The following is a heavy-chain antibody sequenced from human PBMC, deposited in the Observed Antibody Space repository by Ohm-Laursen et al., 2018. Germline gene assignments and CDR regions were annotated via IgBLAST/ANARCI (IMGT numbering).Heavy chain of an antibody. J-gene: IGHJ4*02. CDR3: ARERGYSNAYDY. D-gene: IGHD5-18*01. CDR2: IWYDGSNK. CDR1: GFTFRSYG. V-gene: IGHV3-33*01. Sequence: SLRLSCSASGFTFRSYGMHWVRQAPGKGLDWVALIWYDGSNKYYADSVKGRFTISRDNSNNTLYLQMNGLRAEDTAVYYCARERGYSNAYDYWGQGTPVTVSS.